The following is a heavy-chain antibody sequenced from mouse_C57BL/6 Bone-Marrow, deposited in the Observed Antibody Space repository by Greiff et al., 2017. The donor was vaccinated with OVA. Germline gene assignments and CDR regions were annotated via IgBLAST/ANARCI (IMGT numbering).Heavy chain of an antibody. CDR3: ARINYWYFDV. CDR2: ISSGSSTI. Sequence: EVMLVESGGGLVKPGGSLKLSCAASGFTFSDYGMHWVRQAPEKGLEWVAYISSGSSTIYSADTVKGRFTISRDNAKNTLFLQMTSLRSEDTAMYYCARINYWYFDVWGTGTTVTVSS. V-gene: IGHV5-17*01. CDR1: GFTFSDYG. J-gene: IGHJ1*03.